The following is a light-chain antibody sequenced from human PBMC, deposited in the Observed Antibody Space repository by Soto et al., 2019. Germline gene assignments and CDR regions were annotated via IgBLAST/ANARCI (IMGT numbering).Light chain of an antibody. V-gene: IGKV1-5*03. J-gene: IGKJ1*01. CDR2: KAS. CDR3: QQYNTYLWT. CDR1: QSISSW. Sequence: DSQMTQSPSTLSASLGDRVTITCRASQSISSWLAWYQQKPGKAPNLLIYKASSLESGVPSRFSGSGSGTEFTLTISSLQPDDFATYFCQQYNTYLWTFGQGTRVEIK.